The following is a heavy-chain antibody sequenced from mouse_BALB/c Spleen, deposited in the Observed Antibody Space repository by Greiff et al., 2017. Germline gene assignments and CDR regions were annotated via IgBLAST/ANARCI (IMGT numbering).Heavy chain of an antibody. J-gene: IGHJ3*01. V-gene: IGHV5-6-5*01. CDR2: FSSGGST. CDR1: GFTFGSYA. D-gene: IGHD2-4*01. Sequence: EVMLVEPGGGLVRPGGSLNLSGAASGFTFGSYARSWVRQTPEKRLEWFASFSSGGSTYFPDSVKGRFTISRDNARNILYLQMSSLRSEDTAMYYCARGLDYDGAWFAYWGQGTLVTVSA. CDR3: ARGLDYDGAWFAY.